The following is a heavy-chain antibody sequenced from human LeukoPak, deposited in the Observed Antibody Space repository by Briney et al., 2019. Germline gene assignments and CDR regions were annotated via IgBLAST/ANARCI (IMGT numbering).Heavy chain of an antibody. V-gene: IGHV4-30-2*01. D-gene: IGHD1-26*01. Sequence: KPSQTLSLTCGVSGGSISSGGYSWNWIRQPPGKGLEWIGYIYLSGSTYYNPSLQSRVTISVDKSMNQFSLELSSVTAADSAVYYCARGGAKFPLFDYWGQRTLVTVSS. CDR3: ARGGAKFPLFDY. CDR2: IYLSGST. J-gene: IGHJ4*02. CDR1: GGSISSGGYS.